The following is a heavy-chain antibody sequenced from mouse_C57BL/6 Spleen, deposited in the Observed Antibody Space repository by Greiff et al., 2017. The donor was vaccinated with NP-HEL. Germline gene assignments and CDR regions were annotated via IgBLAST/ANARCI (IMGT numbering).Heavy chain of an antibody. CDR2: INYDGSST. Sequence: EVKLMESEGGLVQPGSSMKLSCTASGFTFSDYYMAWVRQVPEKGLEWVANINYDGSSTYYLDSLKSRFIISRDNAKNILYLQMSSLKSEDTATYYCARVDYYGSSYGYFDVWGTGTTVTVSS. CDR1: GFTFSDYY. J-gene: IGHJ1*03. D-gene: IGHD1-1*01. V-gene: IGHV5-16*01. CDR3: ARVDYYGSSYGYFDV.